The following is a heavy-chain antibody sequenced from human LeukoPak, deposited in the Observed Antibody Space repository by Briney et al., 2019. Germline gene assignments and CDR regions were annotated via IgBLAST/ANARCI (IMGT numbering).Heavy chain of an antibody. D-gene: IGHD5-18*01. Sequence: GEPLKISCKGSGYSFTDYWIGWVRQMPGKGLEWMGIIYPGDSDTRYSLSFQGRVTISADKSISTAYVKWSSLRASDSAMYYCARHQVEYNYGALGDGFDIWGQGTMVTVSS. CDR3: ARHQVEYNYGALGDGFDI. J-gene: IGHJ3*02. V-gene: IGHV5-51*01. CDR2: IYPGDSDT. CDR1: GYSFTDYW.